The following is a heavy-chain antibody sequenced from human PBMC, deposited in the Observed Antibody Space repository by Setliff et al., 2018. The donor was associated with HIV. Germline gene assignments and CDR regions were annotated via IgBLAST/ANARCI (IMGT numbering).Heavy chain of an antibody. J-gene: IGHJ6*03. Sequence: SVKVSCKASGGNFRSYGISWVRQAPGQGLEWMGGIIPMSGVPKYAQKFQGRVTITADESTSTAYMELSSLRSEDTAVYYCARNPEMAALNYFYYYMDVWGKGTTVTVSS. CDR1: GGNFRSYG. CDR2: IIPMSGVP. CDR3: ARNPEMAALNYFYYYMDV. D-gene: IGHD6-19*01. V-gene: IGHV1-69*13.